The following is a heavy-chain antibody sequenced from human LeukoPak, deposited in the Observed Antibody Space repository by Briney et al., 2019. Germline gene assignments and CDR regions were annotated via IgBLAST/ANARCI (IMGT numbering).Heavy chain of an antibody. CDR3: ARDSYYGSGSHQGWFDP. D-gene: IGHD3-10*01. V-gene: IGHV3-33*08. CDR2: IWYDGSNK. CDR1: GFTFSSYA. Sequence: GGSLRLSCAASGFTFSSYAMHWVRQAPGKGLEWVAVIWYDGSNKYYADSVKGRFTISRDNSKNTLYLQTNSLRAEDTAVYYCARDSYYGSGSHQGWFDPWGQGTLDTVSS. J-gene: IGHJ5*02.